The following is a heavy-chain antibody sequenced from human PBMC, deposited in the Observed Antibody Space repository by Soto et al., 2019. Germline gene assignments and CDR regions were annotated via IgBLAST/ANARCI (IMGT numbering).Heavy chain of an antibody. CDR1: GGSFSGYY. V-gene: IGHV4-34*01. D-gene: IGHD2-15*01. CDR2: INHSGST. J-gene: IGHJ4*02. CDR3: ARCRPTIVVVVAATVSFKY. Sequence: QVQLQQWGAGLLKPSETLSLTCAVYGGSFSGYYWRWIRQPPGKGLEWIWEINHSGSTNYNPSLKSRVTISVDTSQNQFSLKLSSVTAADAAVYYCARCRPTIVVVVAATVSFKYWGQGNMGTVSS.